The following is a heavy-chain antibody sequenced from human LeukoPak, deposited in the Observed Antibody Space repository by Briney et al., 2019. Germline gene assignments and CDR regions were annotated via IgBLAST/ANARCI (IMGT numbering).Heavy chain of an antibody. J-gene: IGHJ4*02. CDR3: ASAGIAVAGTNYFDY. CDR1: DGSISTYY. V-gene: IGHV4-59*01. Sequence: SETLSLTCTVPDGSISTYYWTWIRQPPGKGLESIGYIYYSGSTNYNPSLKSRVTISVDTSKNQFSLKLSSVTAADTAVYYCASAGIAVAGTNYFDYWGQGTLVTVSS. CDR2: IYYSGST. D-gene: IGHD6-19*01.